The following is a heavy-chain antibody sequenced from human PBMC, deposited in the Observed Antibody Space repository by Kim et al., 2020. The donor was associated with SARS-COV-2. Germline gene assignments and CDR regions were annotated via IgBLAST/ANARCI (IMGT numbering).Heavy chain of an antibody. CDR3: ARGGPVWYGDYAGQLDY. V-gene: IGHV4-34*01. D-gene: IGHD4-17*01. Sequence: KSRVTISVDTSKNQFSLKLSSVTAADTAVYYCARGGPVWYGDYAGQLDYWGQGTLVTVSS. J-gene: IGHJ4*02.